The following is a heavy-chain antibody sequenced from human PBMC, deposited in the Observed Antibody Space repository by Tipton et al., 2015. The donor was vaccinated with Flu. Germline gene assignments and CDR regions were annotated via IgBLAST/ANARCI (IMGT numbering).Heavy chain of an antibody. CDR1: GYTFTNYG. J-gene: IGHJ1*01. D-gene: IGHD6-19*01. Sequence: EVKKPGASVKVSCKASGYTFTNYGINWVRQATGQGLEWMGWMNPNSGNTGYARKFQGRVTMTRNTSINTAYMELSSLRSEDTAVYYCARGDRMGSGQEYFRHWGQGTLVTVSS. V-gene: IGHV1-8*02. CDR2: MNPNSGNT. CDR3: ARGDRMGSGQEYFRH.